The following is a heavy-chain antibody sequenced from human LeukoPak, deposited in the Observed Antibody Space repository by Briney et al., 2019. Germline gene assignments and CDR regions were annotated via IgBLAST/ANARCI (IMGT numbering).Heavy chain of an antibody. CDR3: AKDYYDSSGYYSPPPIFDY. CDR1: GFTFSSYG. CDR2: ISYDGSNK. J-gene: IGHJ4*02. V-gene: IGHV3-30*18. Sequence: GGSLRPSCAASGFTFSSYGMHWVRQAPGKGLEWVAVISYDGSNKYYADSVKGRFTISRDNSKNTLYLQMNSLRAEDTAVYYCAKDYYDSSGYYSPPPIFDYWGQGTLVTVSS. D-gene: IGHD3-22*01.